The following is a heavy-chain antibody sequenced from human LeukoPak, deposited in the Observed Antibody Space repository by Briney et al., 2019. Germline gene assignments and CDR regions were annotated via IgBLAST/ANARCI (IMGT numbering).Heavy chain of an antibody. J-gene: IGHJ5*02. CDR3: ARATAVAGHPFDP. D-gene: IGHD6-13*01. V-gene: IGHV1-2*06. CDR1: GYTFTGYY. CDR2: INPNSGGT. Sequence: ASVKVSCKASGYTFTGYYMHWVRQAPGQGLEWMGRINPNSGGTNYAQKFQGRVTMTRDTSISTAYMELSRLRSDDTAVYYCARATAVAGHPFDPWGQGTLVTVSS.